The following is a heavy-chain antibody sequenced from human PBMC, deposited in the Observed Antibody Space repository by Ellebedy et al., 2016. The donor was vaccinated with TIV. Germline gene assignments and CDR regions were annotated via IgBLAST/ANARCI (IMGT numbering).Heavy chain of an antibody. CDR1: GGTFNNFD. CDR3: ARDPSTDQYYGMDV. J-gene: IGHJ6*02. D-gene: IGHD3-16*01. CDR2: IITIYDTP. Sequence: AASVKVSCKTSGGTFNNFDINWVRQAPGQGLEWMGGIITIYDTPNYAQKFQGRVTITADESTSTVYMELSSLSTEDPAVYYCARDPSTDQYYGMDVWGQGTTVTVSS. V-gene: IGHV1-69*13.